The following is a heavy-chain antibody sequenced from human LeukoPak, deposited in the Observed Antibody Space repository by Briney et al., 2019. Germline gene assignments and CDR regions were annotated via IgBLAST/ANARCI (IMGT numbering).Heavy chain of an antibody. Sequence: GGSLRLSCAASGFTFSSYEMHWVRQVAGKGLEWVSAVGIVGDTFYSGSVKGRFTISRENAENSLFLQMNSLRAGDTAVYYCAREGRGSSADAFDIWGQGTMVTVSS. D-gene: IGHD3-16*01. V-gene: IGHV3-13*01. CDR1: GFTFSSYE. J-gene: IGHJ3*02. CDR2: VGIVGDT. CDR3: AREGRGSSADAFDI.